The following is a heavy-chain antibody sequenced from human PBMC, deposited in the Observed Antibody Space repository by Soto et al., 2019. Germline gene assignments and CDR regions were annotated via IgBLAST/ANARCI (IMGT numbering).Heavy chain of an antibody. J-gene: IGHJ4*02. D-gene: IGHD3-10*01. V-gene: IGHV3-48*01. CDR2: ISSSSGTI. Sequence: GGSLRLSCAASGFTFSSYNMNWVRQAPGKGLEWVSYISSSSGTIYYADPVKGRFTISRDNAKNSLYLQMNSLRAEDTAVYYCASRWFGEFDYWGQGTLVTVSS. CDR1: GFTFSSYN. CDR3: ASRWFGEFDY.